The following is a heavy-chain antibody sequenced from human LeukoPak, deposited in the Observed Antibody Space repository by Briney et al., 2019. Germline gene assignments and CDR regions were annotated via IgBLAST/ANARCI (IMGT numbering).Heavy chain of an antibody. D-gene: IGHD6-19*01. CDR2: IKQDGSEK. Sequence: TGGSLRLSCAASGFTFSSYWMSWVRQAPGKGLEWVANIKQDGSEKYYVDSVKGRSTISRDNAKNSLYLQMNSLRAEDTAVYYCAKEPIAVAAKFDYWGQGTLVTVSS. CDR1: GFTFSSYW. J-gene: IGHJ4*02. V-gene: IGHV3-7*03. CDR3: AKEPIAVAAKFDY.